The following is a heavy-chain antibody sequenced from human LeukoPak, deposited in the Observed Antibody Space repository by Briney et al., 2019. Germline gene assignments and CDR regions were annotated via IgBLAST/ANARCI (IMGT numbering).Heavy chain of an antibody. CDR2: IRYDGSNK. D-gene: IGHD6-6*01. J-gene: IGHJ4*02. CDR3: AKDLSSNRQFVGLDY. Sequence: GGSLRLSCAASGFTFSSYGMHWVRQAPGKGLEWVAFIRYDGSNKYYADSVKGRFTISRDNSKNTLYLQMNSLRVEDTAVYYCAKDLSSNRQFVGLDYWGQGTLVTVSS. CDR1: GFTFSSYG. V-gene: IGHV3-30*02.